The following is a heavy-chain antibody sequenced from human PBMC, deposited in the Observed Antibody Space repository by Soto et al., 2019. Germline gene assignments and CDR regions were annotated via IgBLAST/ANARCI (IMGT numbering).Heavy chain of an antibody. D-gene: IGHD3-9*01. CDR1: GGSISSSSYY. J-gene: IGHJ6*03. V-gene: IGHV4-39*01. CDR2: IYYSGST. Sequence: QLQLQESGPGLVKPSETLSLTCTVSGGSISSSSYYWGCIRQPPGKGLEWIGSIYYSGSTYYNPSLKSRLTISVHTSKNQFPLKLSSVTAADKAVYHCARSDIFGYYSDYMGDCGKGTTVTTS. CDR3: ARSDIFGYYSDYMGD.